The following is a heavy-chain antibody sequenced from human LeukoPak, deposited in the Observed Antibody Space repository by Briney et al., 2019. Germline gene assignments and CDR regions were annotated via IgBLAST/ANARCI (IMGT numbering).Heavy chain of an antibody. V-gene: IGHV4-59*11. CDR2: IYYSGST. CDR1: GGSISSHY. Sequence: SETLSLTCTVSGGSISSHYWSWIRQPPGKGLEWIGYIYYSGSTNYNPSLKSRVTISVDTSKNQFSLKLSSVTAADTAVYYCARHRLFCSGGSCPPNWFDPWGQGTLVTVSS. CDR3: ARHRLFCSGGSCPPNWFDP. J-gene: IGHJ5*02. D-gene: IGHD2-15*01.